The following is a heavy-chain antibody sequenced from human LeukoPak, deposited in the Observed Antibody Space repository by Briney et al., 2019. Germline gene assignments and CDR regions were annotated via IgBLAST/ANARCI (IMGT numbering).Heavy chain of an antibody. J-gene: IGHJ3*02. V-gene: IGHV4-39*07. D-gene: IGHD6-19*01. CDR3: ARHKYSSGWPPEGAFDI. Sequence: SETLSLTCTVSGGSICSSSNYWGWIRQPPGEGLEWIGNIYYTGTTYYNPSLKSRVTISVDTSKNQFSLRLSSVTAADTAVYYCARHKYSSGWPPEGAFDIWGQGTMVTVSS. CDR2: IYYTGTT. CDR1: GGSICSSSNY.